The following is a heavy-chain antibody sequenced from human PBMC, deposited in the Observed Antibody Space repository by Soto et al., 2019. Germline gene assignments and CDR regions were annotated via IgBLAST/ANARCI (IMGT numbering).Heavy chain of an antibody. CDR1: GFSLSSSDVG. Sequence: QITLKESGPTLVKPTQTLTLTCTFSGFSLSSSDVGVGWIRQPPGKALEWLALIYWADDKRYSPSLKSRLTITKDTSRNQVVLTVTNLDPVDTATYYCVRASGGGNSAYFDYWGQGTLVTVSS. CDR2: IYWADDK. CDR3: VRASGGGNSAYFDY. J-gene: IGHJ4*02. D-gene: IGHD2-21*02. V-gene: IGHV2-5*02.